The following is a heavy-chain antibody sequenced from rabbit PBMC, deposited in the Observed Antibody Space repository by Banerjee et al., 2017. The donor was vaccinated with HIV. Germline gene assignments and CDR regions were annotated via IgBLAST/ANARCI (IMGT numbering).Heavy chain of an antibody. Sequence: EESGGDLVKPEGSLTLTCTASGFSFSSSYWICWVRQAPGKGLEWIACIYTGSSGSTYYASWAKGRFTISKTSSTTVTLQMTSLTAADTATYLCARGDSSSSYYLGLWGQGTLVTVS. CDR1: GFSFSSSYW. V-gene: IGHV1S45*01. D-gene: IGHD1-1*01. J-gene: IGHJ4*01. CDR3: ARGDSSSSYYLGL. CDR2: IYTGSSGST.